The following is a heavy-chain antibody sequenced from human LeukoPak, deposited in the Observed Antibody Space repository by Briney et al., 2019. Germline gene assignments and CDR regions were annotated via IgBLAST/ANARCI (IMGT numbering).Heavy chain of an antibody. CDR1: GFALSSYS. CDR3: ARVLLERPGIDSFDI. D-gene: IGHD1-1*01. CDR2: LSRSTSTI. Sequence: GGSLRLSCAASGFALSSYSMEWVRQAPGEGLEWVSHLSRSTSTIYYADSVKGRFTISRDNAKNSLYLQMNSLRAGDTAIYYCARVLLERPGIDSFDIWGRGTMVTVSS. J-gene: IGHJ3*02. V-gene: IGHV3-48*01.